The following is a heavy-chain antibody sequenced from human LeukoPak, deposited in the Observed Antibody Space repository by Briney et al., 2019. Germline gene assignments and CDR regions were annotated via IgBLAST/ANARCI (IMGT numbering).Heavy chain of an antibody. V-gene: IGHV3-30-3*01. CDR1: GFTFSSYA. Sequence: GGSLRLSCAASGFTFSSYAMHWVRQAPGKGLEWVAVISCDGSNKYYADSVKGRFTISRDNSKNTLYLQMNSLRAEDTAVYYCARDGDYGDYGSVDYWGQGTLATVSS. CDR3: ARDGDYGDYGSVDY. J-gene: IGHJ4*02. CDR2: ISCDGSNK. D-gene: IGHD4-17*01.